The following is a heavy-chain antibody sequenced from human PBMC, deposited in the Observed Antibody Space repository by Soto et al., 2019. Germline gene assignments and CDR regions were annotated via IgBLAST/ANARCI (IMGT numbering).Heavy chain of an antibody. V-gene: IGHV4-31*03. D-gene: IGHD3-16*01. Sequence: SETLSLTCTVSGGSISGGGYYWSGIRQHPGKGLEWIGYIYYSGSTYYNPSLKSRVTISVDTSKNQFSLKLSSVTAADTAVYYCASGSIWGAPMDVWGQGTTVTVSS. J-gene: IGHJ6*02. CDR1: GGSISGGGYY. CDR3: ASGSIWGAPMDV. CDR2: IYYSGST.